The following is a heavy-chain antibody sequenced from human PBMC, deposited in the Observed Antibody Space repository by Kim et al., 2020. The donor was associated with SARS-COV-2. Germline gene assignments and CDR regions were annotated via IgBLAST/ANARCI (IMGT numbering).Heavy chain of an antibody. CDR3: ARQRQWQLVFFEY. V-gene: IGHV3-48*03. D-gene: IGHD6-19*01. Sequence: GGSLRLSCAASGFTFSSYEMNWLRQAPGKGLEWVSYISSSGSTIYNEDSVKGRFTISRDNAKNTLYLQMNNVRAEDTAVYYCARQRQWQLVFFEYWGQGTLVAVSS. CDR2: ISSSGSTI. CDR1: GFTFSSYE. J-gene: IGHJ4*02.